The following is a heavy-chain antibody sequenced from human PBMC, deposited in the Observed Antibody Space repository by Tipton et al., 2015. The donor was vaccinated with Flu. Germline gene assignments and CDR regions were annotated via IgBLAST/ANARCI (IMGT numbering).Heavy chain of an antibody. V-gene: IGHV4-59*01. CDR2: TSYSGNT. D-gene: IGHD1-1*01. Sequence: GASITNYYWTWIRQPPGKPLEWIDYTSYSGNTNFNPSLRSRVSMSVDASKSQFSLKMTSLSAADTATYFCARNKGTGYEDFWGQGTLVTVSS. CDR3: ARNKGTGYEDF. CDR1: GASITNYY. J-gene: IGHJ4*02.